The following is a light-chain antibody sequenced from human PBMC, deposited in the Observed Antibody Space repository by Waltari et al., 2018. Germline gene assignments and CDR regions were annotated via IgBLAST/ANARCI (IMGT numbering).Light chain of an antibody. V-gene: IGLV2-23*02. CDR1: SSDVGSYDL. CDR2: EVT. Sequence: QSALTQPASVSGSPGQSITISCTGTSSDVGSYDLVSWYQHHPGSAPKLLIFEVTKRPRGVSNRFSGSKSGNIASLTISGIQADDEADYYCCSYAGNSKVMFGGGTKLTVL. J-gene: IGLJ3*02. CDR3: CSYAGNSKVM.